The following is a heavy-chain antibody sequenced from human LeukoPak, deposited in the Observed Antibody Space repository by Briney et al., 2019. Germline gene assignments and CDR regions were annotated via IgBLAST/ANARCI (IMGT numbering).Heavy chain of an antibody. CDR2: IYHSGST. J-gene: IGHJ4*02. Sequence: PSETLSLTCAVSGYSISSGYYWGWIRPPPGKGLEWIGSIYHSGSTYYNPSLKSRVTISVDTSKNQFSPKLSSVTAADTAVYYCARSSTSCYVDYWGQGTLVTVSS. V-gene: IGHV4-38-2*01. CDR3: ARSSTSCYVDY. D-gene: IGHD2-2*01. CDR1: GYSISSGYY.